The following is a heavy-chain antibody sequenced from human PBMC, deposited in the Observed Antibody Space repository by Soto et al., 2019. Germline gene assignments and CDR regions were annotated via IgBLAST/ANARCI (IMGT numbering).Heavy chain of an antibody. CDR1: GFTFDYYT. Sequence: PGGALRISCAAPGFTFDYYTMHWVRQAPGKGLEWVSPFSWDGGSTYYADSVKGRFTISRDNSKNSLYLQMNSLRTEDTALYYCAKNHCSSTSCYANYYYYYGMDVWGQGTTVTVSS. J-gene: IGHJ6*02. CDR2: FSWDGGST. CDR3: AKNHCSSTSCYANYYYYYGMDV. D-gene: IGHD2-2*01. V-gene: IGHV3-43*01.